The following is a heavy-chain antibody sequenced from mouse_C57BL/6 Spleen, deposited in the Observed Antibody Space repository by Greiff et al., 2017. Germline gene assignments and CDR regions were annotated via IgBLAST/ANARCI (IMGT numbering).Heavy chain of an antibody. CDR2: INPNNGGT. D-gene: IGHD1-1*01. J-gene: IGHJ1*01. CDR3: ARSTVAYWYFDV. V-gene: IGHV1-18*01. Sequence: VQLQQSGPELVKPGASVKIPCKASGYTFTDYNMDWVKQSHGKSLEWIGDINPNNGGTIYNQKFKGKATLTVDKSSSTAYMELRSLTSEDTAVYYCARSTVAYWYFDVWGAGTTVTVSS. CDR1: GYTFTDYN.